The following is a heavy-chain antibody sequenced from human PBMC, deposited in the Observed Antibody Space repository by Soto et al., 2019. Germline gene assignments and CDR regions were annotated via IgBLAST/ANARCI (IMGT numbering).Heavy chain of an antibody. Sequence: ASVKVSCKASGYTFTSYGISWVRQAPGQGLEWMGWISAYNGNTNYAQKLQGRVTMTTDTSTSTAYMELRSLRSDDTAVYYCARYAYYGSGSYYNSPKNNYYYYYGMDVWAKGPRSPSP. CDR2: ISAYNGNT. J-gene: IGHJ6*02. D-gene: IGHD3-10*01. V-gene: IGHV1-18*01. CDR1: GYTFTSYG. CDR3: ARYAYYGSGSYYNSPKNNYYYYYGMDV.